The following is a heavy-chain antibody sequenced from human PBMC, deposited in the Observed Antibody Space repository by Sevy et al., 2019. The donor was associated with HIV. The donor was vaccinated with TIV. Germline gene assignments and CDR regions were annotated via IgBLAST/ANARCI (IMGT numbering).Heavy chain of an antibody. CDR2: ISGIDDTT. CDR1: GFTFSSYA. D-gene: IGHD3-3*01. CDR3: TKDLSHDEFWNDGMDV. V-gene: IGHV3-23*01. J-gene: IGHJ6*02. Sequence: GGSLRLSCAASGFTFSSYAMNWVRQAPGKGLEWVSSISGIDDTTYYADSVKGRFTISRDNSRKTLYVQMNSLRAEDTAVYYCTKDLSHDEFWNDGMDVWGQGTTVTVSS.